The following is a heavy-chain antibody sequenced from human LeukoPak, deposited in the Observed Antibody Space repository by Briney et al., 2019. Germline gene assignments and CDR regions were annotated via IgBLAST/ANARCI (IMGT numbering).Heavy chain of an antibody. Sequence: PSETLSLTCTVSGGSISSSSYYWGWIRQPPGKGLEWIGSIYYSGSTYYNPSLKSRVTISVDTSKNQFSLKLSSVTAADTAVYYCARGEWLEAFDYWGQGTLVTVSS. D-gene: IGHD3-3*01. CDR1: GGSISSSSYY. J-gene: IGHJ4*02. CDR2: IYYSGST. V-gene: IGHV4-39*07. CDR3: ARGEWLEAFDY.